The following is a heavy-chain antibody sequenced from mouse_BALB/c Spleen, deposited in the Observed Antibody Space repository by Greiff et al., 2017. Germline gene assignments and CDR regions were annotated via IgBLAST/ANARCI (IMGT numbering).Heavy chain of an antibody. CDR1: GYTFTSYV. CDR3: ARAAITRWFAY. CDR2: INPYNDGT. D-gene: IGHD2-4*01. Sequence: VQLKESGPELVKPGASVKMSCKASGYTFTSYVMHWVKQKPGQGLEWIGYINPYNDGTKYNEKFKGKATLTSDKSSSTAYMELSSLTSEDSAVYYCARAAITRWFAYWGQGTLVTVSA. V-gene: IGHV1-14*01. J-gene: IGHJ3*01.